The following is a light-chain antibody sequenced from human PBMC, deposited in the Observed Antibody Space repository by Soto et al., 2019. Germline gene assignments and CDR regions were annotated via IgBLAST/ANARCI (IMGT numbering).Light chain of an antibody. V-gene: IGLV2-23*02. Sequence: QSALTQPASVSGSPGQSITISCTGSSSDVGNYKFVSWYQQYPDKAPKVMLYEVSKRPSGVSYRFSGSQSGNTASLTISGLQAEDEADYYCCSYAGSYSSYFFGTGTKLTVL. CDR2: EVS. J-gene: IGLJ1*01. CDR1: SSDVGNYKF. CDR3: CSYAGSYSSYF.